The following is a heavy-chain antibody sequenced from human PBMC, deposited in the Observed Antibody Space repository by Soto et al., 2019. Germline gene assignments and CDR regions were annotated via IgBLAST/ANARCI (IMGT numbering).Heavy chain of an antibody. J-gene: IGHJ1*01. CDR1: GGSISSGGDY. V-gene: IGHV4-31*03. CDR3: ARGVSKRYCSGGSCYPSAEYFQH. Sequence: TLSVSCTVSGGSISSGGDYCSWIRQHPGKGREWIWYIYYSGSTYYSPSLKNRVTISVXTSKNQFSLKLSSVTAADTAVYYCARGVSKRYCSGGSCYPSAEYFQHWGQGTLDAVPS. D-gene: IGHD2-15*01. CDR2: IYYSGST.